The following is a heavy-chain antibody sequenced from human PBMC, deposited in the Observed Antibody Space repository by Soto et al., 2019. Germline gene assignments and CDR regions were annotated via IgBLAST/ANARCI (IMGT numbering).Heavy chain of an antibody. CDR3: ARILNYDILTGTLYYFDY. CDR2: IFSNDEK. V-gene: IGHV2-26*01. Sequence: SGPTLVNPTETLTLTCTVSGFSLSNARMGVSWIRQPPGKALEWLAHIFSNDEKSYSTSLKSRLTISKDTSKSQVVLTMTNMDPVDTATFYCARILNYDILTGTLYYFDYWGQGTLVTVSS. CDR1: GFSLSNARMG. J-gene: IGHJ4*02. D-gene: IGHD3-9*01.